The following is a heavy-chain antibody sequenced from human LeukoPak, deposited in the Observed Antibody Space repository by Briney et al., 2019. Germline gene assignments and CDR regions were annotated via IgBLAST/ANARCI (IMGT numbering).Heavy chain of an antibody. CDR3: ARDPPYYYDSSGLIPHDFDY. V-gene: IGHV3-21*01. J-gene: IGHJ4*02. Sequence: GGSLRLSCAASGFTFSSYSMNWVRQAPGKGLEWVSSISSSSSYIYYADSVKGRFTISRDDAKNSLYLQMNSLRAEDTAVYYCARDPPYYYDSSGLIPHDFDYWGQGILVTVSS. CDR1: GFTFSSYS. CDR2: ISSSSSYI. D-gene: IGHD3-22*01.